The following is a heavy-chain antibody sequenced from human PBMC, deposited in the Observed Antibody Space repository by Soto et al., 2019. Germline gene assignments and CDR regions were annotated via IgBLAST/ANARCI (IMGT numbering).Heavy chain of an antibody. J-gene: IGHJ6*02. V-gene: IGHV4-59*01. CDR3: ARGEDAFFYYGLDV. Sequence: QVQLQKSGPRLVKPSATLSLTCTVSGGSITSSYWSWIRRPPGKGLEWIAYIYDTGISGYTPSTSYNPSLKSRVTMSVDTSKSQFPLKLTSVTAADTAVYYCARGEDAFFYYGLDVWGQGITVTVSS. CDR1: GGSITSSY. CDR2: IYDTGISGYTPST.